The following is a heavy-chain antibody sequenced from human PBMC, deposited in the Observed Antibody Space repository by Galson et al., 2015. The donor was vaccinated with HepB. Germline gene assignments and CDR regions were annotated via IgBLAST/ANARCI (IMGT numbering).Heavy chain of an antibody. CDR1: GFTVSSNY. J-gene: IGHJ4*02. Sequence: SLRLSCAASGFTVSSNYMSWVRQAPGKGLEWVSVIYSGGSTYYADSVKGRFTISRDNSKNTLYLQMNSLRAEDTAVYYCARDMSSGWSPGGFDYWGQGTLVTVSS. D-gene: IGHD6-19*01. V-gene: IGHV3-53*01. CDR2: IYSGGST. CDR3: ARDMSSGWSPGGFDY.